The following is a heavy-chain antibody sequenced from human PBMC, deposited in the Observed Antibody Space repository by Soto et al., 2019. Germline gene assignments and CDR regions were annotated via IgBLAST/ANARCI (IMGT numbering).Heavy chain of an antibody. Sequence: PGGSLRLSCAASGFTFSSYGMHWVRQAPGKGLEWVAVISYDGSNKYYADSVKGRFTISRDNSKNTLYLQMNSLRAEDTAVYYCAKDRRFGPELYYMDVWGKGTTVTVSS. CDR3: AKDRRFGPELYYMDV. J-gene: IGHJ6*03. V-gene: IGHV3-30*18. D-gene: IGHD3-10*01. CDR2: ISYDGSNK. CDR1: GFTFSSYG.